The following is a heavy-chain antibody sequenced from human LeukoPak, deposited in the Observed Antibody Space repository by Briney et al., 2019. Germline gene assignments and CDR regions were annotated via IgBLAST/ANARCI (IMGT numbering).Heavy chain of an antibody. CDR2: IYSGGST. CDR1: GFTVSSNH. V-gene: IGHV3-66*02. D-gene: IGHD3-9*01. J-gene: IGHJ4*02. CDR3: ARGGYFDWAHFDY. Sequence: GGSLRLSCAASGFTVSSNHMSWVRQAPGKGLEWVSVIYSGGSTYYADSVKGRFTISRDNSKNTLYLQMNSLRAEDTAVYYCARGGYFDWAHFDYWGQGTLVTVSS.